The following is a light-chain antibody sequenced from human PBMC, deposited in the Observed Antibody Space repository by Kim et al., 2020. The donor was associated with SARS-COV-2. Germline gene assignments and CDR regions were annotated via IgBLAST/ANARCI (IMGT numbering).Light chain of an antibody. CDR2: KAS. CDR3: QHYDSYPYA. CDR1: QSISDW. J-gene: IGKJ2*01. V-gene: IGKV1-5*03. Sequence: IHMTQTPSTLSASVGDSVTITCRASQSISDWLAWYQQKAGKAPNLLIYKASTLESGVPSRFSGIGSGTEFSLTISSLQPDDFATYYCQHYDSYPYAFGQGTKLEI.